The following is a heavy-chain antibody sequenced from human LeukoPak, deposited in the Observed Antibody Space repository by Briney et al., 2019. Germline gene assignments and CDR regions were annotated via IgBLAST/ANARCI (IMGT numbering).Heavy chain of an antibody. CDR3: ARDKAYYDRSGYYFVY. CDR1: EYTFTGHY. Sequence: GASVKVSCKSSEYTFTGHYMHWVRQAPGQRLEWMGWINPNSGGTNYAQKFQGRVTMTRDTSISTAYLELSRLTSDDTAVYYCARDKAYYDRSGYYFVYCGQGNLGTVSS. J-gene: IGHJ4*02. D-gene: IGHD3-22*01. V-gene: IGHV1-2*02. CDR2: INPNSGGT.